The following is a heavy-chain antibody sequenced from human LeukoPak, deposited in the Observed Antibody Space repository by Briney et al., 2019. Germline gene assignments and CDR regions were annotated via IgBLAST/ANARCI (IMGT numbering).Heavy chain of an antibody. CDR1: GYTSTSYG. J-gene: IGHJ3*02. V-gene: IGHV1-18*01. D-gene: IGHD2-21*02. Sequence: ASVKVSCKASGYTSTSYGISWVRQAPGQGLEWMGWISAYDGNTNYAQKFQGRVSMTTDTSTSTAYMELRSLRSDDTAVFYCARVILRGGQDGFDIWGQGTMVTVSS. CDR3: ARVILRGGQDGFDI. CDR2: ISAYDGNT.